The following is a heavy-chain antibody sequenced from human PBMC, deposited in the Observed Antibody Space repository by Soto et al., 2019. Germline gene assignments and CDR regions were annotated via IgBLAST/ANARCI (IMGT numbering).Heavy chain of an antibody. V-gene: IGHV1-46*01. Sequence: ASVKVSCTASGYTYTSYYMHWVRQAPGQRLEWMGRIYPSDGSTSYAQKFQGRVTMTGDTSISTAYMELSRLRSDDTAVYYCARIQGRGYCSGGSCYSDYYYGMDVWGQGTTVTVSS. J-gene: IGHJ6*02. CDR3: ARIQGRGYCSGGSCYSDYYYGMDV. D-gene: IGHD2-15*01. CDR1: GYTYTSYY. CDR2: IYPSDGST.